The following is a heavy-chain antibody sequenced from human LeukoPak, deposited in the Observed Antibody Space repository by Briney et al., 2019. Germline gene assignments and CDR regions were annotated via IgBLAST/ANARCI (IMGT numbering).Heavy chain of an antibody. D-gene: IGHD6-13*01. CDR1: GGTFSSYT. CDR3: ARSEYSSSWHWFDP. CDR2: IIPILGIA. Sequence: SVKVSCKASGGTFSSYTISWVRQAPGQGLEWMGRIIPILGIANYAQKFQGRVTITADKSTSTAYMEPSSLRSEDTTVYYCARSEYSSSWHWFDPWGQGTLVTVSS. J-gene: IGHJ5*02. V-gene: IGHV1-69*02.